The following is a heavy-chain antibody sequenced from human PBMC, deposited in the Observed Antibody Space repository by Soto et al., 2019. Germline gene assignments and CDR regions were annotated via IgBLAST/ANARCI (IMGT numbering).Heavy chain of an antibody. V-gene: IGHV3-30-3*01. J-gene: IGHJ4*02. D-gene: IGHD3-10*01. CDR1: GFIFSNYV. CDR2: MSYDGTTK. Sequence: GGSLRLSCAACGFIFSNYVMYWVRQAPGKGLEWVAFMSYDGTTKSYADSVKGRFTISRDNSQNTLYLQMNSLRPEDTGVYYCAREVLWSRYFDYWGQGTLVTVS. CDR3: AREVLWSRYFDY.